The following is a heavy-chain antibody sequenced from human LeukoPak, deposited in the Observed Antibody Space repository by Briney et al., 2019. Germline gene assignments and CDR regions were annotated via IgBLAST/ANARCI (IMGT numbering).Heavy chain of an antibody. Sequence: SGTLSLTCAVSGGSISSSNWWSWVRQPPGKGLEWIGEIYHSGSTNYNPSLKSRVTISVDKSKNQFSLKLSSVTAADTAVYYCARAGRGDYVWGSYRLDYWGQGTLVTVSS. CDR1: GGSISSSNW. CDR3: ARAGRGDYVWGSYRLDY. J-gene: IGHJ4*02. V-gene: IGHV4-4*02. CDR2: IYHSGST. D-gene: IGHD3-16*02.